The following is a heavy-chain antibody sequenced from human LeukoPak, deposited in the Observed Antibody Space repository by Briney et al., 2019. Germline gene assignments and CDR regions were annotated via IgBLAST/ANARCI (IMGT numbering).Heavy chain of an antibody. CDR3: AREGTQWLQEMDV. V-gene: IGHV4-31*03. Sequence: SETLSLTCTVSGGSISSGGYYWSWIRQHPGKGLEWIGYIYYSGSTYYNPSLKSRVTIPVDTSKNQFSLKLSSVTAADTAVYYCAREGTQWLQEMDVWGQGTTVTVSS. D-gene: IGHD5-12*01. CDR2: IYYSGST. J-gene: IGHJ6*02. CDR1: GGSISSGGYY.